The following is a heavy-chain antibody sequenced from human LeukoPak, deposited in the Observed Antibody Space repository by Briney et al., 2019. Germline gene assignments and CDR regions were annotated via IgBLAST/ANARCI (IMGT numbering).Heavy chain of an antibody. V-gene: IGHV3-48*03. D-gene: IGHD3-10*01. J-gene: IGHJ4*02. Sequence: GGSLRRSCAASGFTFSSYQMNWVRQAPGKGLEWISCIGSSGTVIYYADSVKGRFTISRDNAKNSLYLQMNSLRAEDTAIYYCATAWGGDSGTQPFDYWGQGTLVTVSS. CDR3: ATAWGGDSGTQPFDY. CDR2: IGSSGTVI. CDR1: GFTFSSYQ.